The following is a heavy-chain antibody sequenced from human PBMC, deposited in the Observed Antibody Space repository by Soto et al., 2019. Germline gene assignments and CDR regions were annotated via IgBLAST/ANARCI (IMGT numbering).Heavy chain of an antibody. Sequence: SETLSLTCTVSGGSISSGDYYWSWIRQPPGKGLEWIGYIYYSGSTYYNQSLKSQVTISVDTSKNQFSLKLSSVTAADTAVYYCARDPIVGATIGALDIWGQGTMVT. CDR3: ARDPIVGATIGALDI. V-gene: IGHV4-30-4*01. D-gene: IGHD1-26*01. CDR1: GGSISSGDYY. CDR2: IYYSGST. J-gene: IGHJ3*02.